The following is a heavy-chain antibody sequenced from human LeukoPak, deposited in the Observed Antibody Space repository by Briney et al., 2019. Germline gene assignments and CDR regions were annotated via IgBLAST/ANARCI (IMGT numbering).Heavy chain of an antibody. J-gene: IGHJ6*02. CDR1: GYTFTSYY. V-gene: IGHV1-46*01. CDR3: ASESVYYDSSGYYSLYYYYGMDV. CDR2: INPSGGST. D-gene: IGHD3-22*01. Sequence: GASVKVSCKASGYTFTSYYMHWVRQAPGQGLEWMGIINPSGGSTSYAQKFQGRVTMTRDTSTSTVYMELSSLRSEDTAVYYCASESVYYDSSGYYSLYYYYGMDVWGQGTTVTVSS.